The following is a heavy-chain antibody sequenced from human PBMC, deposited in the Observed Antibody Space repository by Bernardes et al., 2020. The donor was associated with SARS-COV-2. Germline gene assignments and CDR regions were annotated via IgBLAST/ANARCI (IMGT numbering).Heavy chain of an antibody. CDR2: IYTSGST. Sequence: SETLSLTCTVSGASISSDYWSWIRQPAWKGLEWIGRIYTSGSTNYNPSLKSRVTMSVDTSKNQFSLMLRSVTAADTAVYYFVRVSPPYYNHYMDVWGKGTTVTVSS. J-gene: IGHJ6*03. CDR3: VRVSPPYYNHYMDV. CDR1: GASISSDY. V-gene: IGHV4-4*07.